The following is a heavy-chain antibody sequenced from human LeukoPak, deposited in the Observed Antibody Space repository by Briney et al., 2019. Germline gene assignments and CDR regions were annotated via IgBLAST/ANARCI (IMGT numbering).Heavy chain of an antibody. CDR1: GGSIDNFY. D-gene: IGHD5-18*01. CDR3: ARERSSYGAFEI. Sequence: SEALSLTCTVYGGSIDNFYWSWIRQSPGKGLEWIGYLYYTGITNSNPSLRRRVTISLDRSKNQFSLNLKSVTAADTAVYYCARERSSYGAFEIWGQGTMVTVSS. CDR2: LYYTGIT. V-gene: IGHV4-59*12. J-gene: IGHJ3*02.